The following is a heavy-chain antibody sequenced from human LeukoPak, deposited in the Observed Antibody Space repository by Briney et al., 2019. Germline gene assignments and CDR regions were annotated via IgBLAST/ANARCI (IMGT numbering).Heavy chain of an antibody. D-gene: IGHD4-17*01. J-gene: IGHJ4*02. CDR1: GYTFTSYD. Sequence: GASVKVSCKASGYTFTSYDVNWVRQATGQGLERMGWMNPNSGNTGYTQRFQGRVTITRNTSISTACMQLSSLRSEDTAVYYCARRVSYGDFDYWGQGTLVTVSS. V-gene: IGHV1-8*01. CDR2: MNPNSGNT. CDR3: ARRVSYGDFDY.